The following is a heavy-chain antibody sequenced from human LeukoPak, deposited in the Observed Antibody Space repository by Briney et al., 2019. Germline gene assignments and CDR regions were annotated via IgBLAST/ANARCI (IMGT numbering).Heavy chain of an antibody. D-gene: IGHD3-10*01. J-gene: IGHJ4*02. CDR3: ARVSDFDY. CDR2: IVPIFGTA. CDR1: GGTFSSYA. V-gene: IGHV1-69*13. Sequence: SVKVSCKASGGTFSSYAISWVRQAPGQGLEWMGGIVPIFGTANYAQKFQGRVTITADESTSTAYMELRSLRSEDTALYYCARVSDFDYWGQGTLVTVSS.